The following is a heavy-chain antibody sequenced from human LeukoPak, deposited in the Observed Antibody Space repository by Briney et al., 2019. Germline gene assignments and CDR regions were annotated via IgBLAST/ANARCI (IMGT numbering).Heavy chain of an antibody. CDR1: GGSISSGGYY. V-gene: IGHV4-30-2*01. Sequence: SETLSLTCAVSGGSISSGGYYWSWIRQPPGKGLEWIGYIYHSGSTYYNPSLKSRVTISVDRSKNQFSLKLSSVTAADTAVYYCARDSNVLRFLEWPNWFDPWGQGTLVTVSS. J-gene: IGHJ5*02. CDR3: ARDSNVLRFLEWPNWFDP. D-gene: IGHD3-3*01. CDR2: IYHSGST.